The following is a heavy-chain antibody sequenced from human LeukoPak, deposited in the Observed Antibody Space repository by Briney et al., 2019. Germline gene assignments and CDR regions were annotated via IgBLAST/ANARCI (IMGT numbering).Heavy chain of an antibody. J-gene: IGHJ4*02. CDR2: IKQDGSEK. D-gene: IGHD3-16*02. CDR3: AREMITFGGVIVDYFDY. CDR1: GFTFSSYW. Sequence: GGSLRLSCAASGFTFSSYWMSWVRQAPGKGLEWMANIKQDGSEKYYVDSVKGRFTISRDNAKNSLYLQMNSLRAEDTAVYYCAREMITFGGVIVDYFDYWGQGTLVTVSS. V-gene: IGHV3-7*01.